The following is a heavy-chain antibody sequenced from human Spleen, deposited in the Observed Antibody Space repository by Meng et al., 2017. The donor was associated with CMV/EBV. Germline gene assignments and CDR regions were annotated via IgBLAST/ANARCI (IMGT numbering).Heavy chain of an antibody. CDR3: ARMGYGYNYFDY. V-gene: IGHV2-70D*14. D-gene: IGHD5-24*01. J-gene: IGHJ4*02. Sequence: YGPTLVKPTQTLTLTCTFSGFSLSTSRMRVSWIRQPPGKALEWLARIDWDDDKFYSTSLKTRLTISKDTSKNLVVLTMTNMDPVDTATYYCARMGYGYNYFDYWGQGTLVTVSS. CDR1: GFSLSTSRMR. CDR2: IDWDDDK.